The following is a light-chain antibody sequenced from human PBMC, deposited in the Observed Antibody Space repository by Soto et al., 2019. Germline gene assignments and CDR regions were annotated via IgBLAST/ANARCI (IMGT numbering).Light chain of an antibody. CDR3: QQYNRYLT. Sequence: DIQMTQSPSTLSASVGDRVTITCRARQSISSWLTWYQQKPGKAPKLLIYDTSSLESGVPSRFSGSGSGTEFTLTISSLQTDDFATYYCQQYNRYLTFGGGTKVDIK. V-gene: IGKV1-5*01. CDR1: QSISSW. J-gene: IGKJ4*01. CDR2: DTS.